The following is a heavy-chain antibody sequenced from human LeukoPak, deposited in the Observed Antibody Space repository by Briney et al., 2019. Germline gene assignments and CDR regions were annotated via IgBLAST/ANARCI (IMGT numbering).Heavy chain of an antibody. D-gene: IGHD3-22*01. CDR2: IWYDGSNK. Sequence: GGSLRLSCAASGFTFSSYGMHWVRQAPGKGLEWVAVIWYDGSNKYYADSVKGRFTISRDNSKNTLYLQMNSLRAEDTAVYYCAKDRGYDSSGVFDYWGRGTLVTVSS. CDR1: GFTFSSYG. V-gene: IGHV3-33*06. CDR3: AKDRGYDSSGVFDY. J-gene: IGHJ4*02.